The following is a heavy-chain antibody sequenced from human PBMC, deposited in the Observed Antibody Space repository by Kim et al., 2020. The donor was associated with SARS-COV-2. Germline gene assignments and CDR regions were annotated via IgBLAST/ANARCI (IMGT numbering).Heavy chain of an antibody. D-gene: IGHD1-7*01. CDR1: GFTFSNSG. J-gene: IGHJ4*01. V-gene: IGHV3-30*03. CDR2: IRSDGSGK. Sequence: GGSLRLSCAASGFTFSNSGMHWVRQASGKGLEWVGRIRSDGSGKATAYSVTGRCSISSDKDESRHSLQLHSNSVETKAVYYCDRTRGPGTTLACWDSFD. CDR3: DRTRGPGTTLACWDSFD.